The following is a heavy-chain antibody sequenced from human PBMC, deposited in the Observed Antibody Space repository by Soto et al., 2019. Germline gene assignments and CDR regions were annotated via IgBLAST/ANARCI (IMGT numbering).Heavy chain of an antibody. CDR3: VRDRCSSTTCSGTARYNWFGP. CDR2: ISTYNGDT. D-gene: IGHD2-2*01. CDR1: GYTFNTYG. V-gene: IGHV1-18*01. Sequence: ASVKVSCKTSGYTFNTYGVTWVRQAPGQGLEWIGWISTYNGDTNYAQSVQGRVTMTTDTSTSTAYMDLGSLRSDDTAVDYCVRDRCSSTTCSGTARYNWFGPWGQGTLVTVSS. J-gene: IGHJ5*02.